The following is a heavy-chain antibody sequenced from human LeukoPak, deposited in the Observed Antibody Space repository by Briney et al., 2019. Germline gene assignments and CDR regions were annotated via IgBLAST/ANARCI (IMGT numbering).Heavy chain of an antibody. D-gene: IGHD5-12*01. CDR3: ARGGGYDEYNWFDP. J-gene: IGHJ5*02. CDR1: GGSINSSSYY. CDR2: FYYSGST. Sequence: PSETLSLTCTVSGGSINSSSYYWGWVRQPPGKGMEWIGSFYYSGSTYYNPSLKSRVTISVDTSKNQFSLKLSSVTAADTAVYYCARGGGYDEYNWFDPWGQGTLVTVSS. V-gene: IGHV4-39*07.